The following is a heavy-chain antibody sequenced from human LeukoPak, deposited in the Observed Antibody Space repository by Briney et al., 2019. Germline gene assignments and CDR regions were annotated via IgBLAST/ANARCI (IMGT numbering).Heavy chain of an antibody. V-gene: IGHV1-69*13. J-gene: IGHJ3*02. CDR1: GGTFSSYT. CDR2: IIPIFGTA. D-gene: IGHD3-22*01. CDR3: AREGSGYSGPAFDI. Sequence: SVKVSCTASGGTFSSYTISWVRQAPGQGLEWMGGIIPIFGTANYAQKFQGRVTITADESTSTAYMELSSLRSEDTAVYYCAREGSGYSGPAFDIWGQGTMVTVSS.